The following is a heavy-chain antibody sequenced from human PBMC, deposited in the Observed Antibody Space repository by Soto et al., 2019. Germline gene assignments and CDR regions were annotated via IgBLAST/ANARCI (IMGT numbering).Heavy chain of an antibody. CDR2: INHSGST. D-gene: IGHD2-15*01. CDR3: ALTVVAAYQFDY. Sequence: SETLSLTCAVYGGSFSCYYWSWIRQPPGKGLEWIGEINHSGSTNYNPSLKSRVTISVDTSKNQFSLKLSSVTAADTAVYYCALTVVAAYQFDYWGQGTLVTVSS. CDR1: GGSFSCYY. V-gene: IGHV4-34*01. J-gene: IGHJ4*02.